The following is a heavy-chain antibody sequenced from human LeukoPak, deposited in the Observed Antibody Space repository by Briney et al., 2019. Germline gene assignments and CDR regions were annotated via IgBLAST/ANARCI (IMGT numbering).Heavy chain of an antibody. Sequence: GGSLRLSCAASGFTFDDYGMSWVRQAPGKGLEWVSGINWNGGSTGYADSVKGRFTISRDNAKNSLYLQMNSLRAEDTALYYCARGILFTATTGDYFDYWGQGTLVTVSS. J-gene: IGHJ4*02. D-gene: IGHD4-17*01. V-gene: IGHV3-20*04. CDR2: INWNGGST. CDR1: GFTFDDYG. CDR3: ARGILFTATTGDYFDY.